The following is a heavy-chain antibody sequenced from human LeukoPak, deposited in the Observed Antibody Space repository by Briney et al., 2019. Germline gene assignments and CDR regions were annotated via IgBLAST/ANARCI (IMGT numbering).Heavy chain of an antibody. Sequence: SETLSLSCAVYGGSFSGYYWSWIRQPPGKGLEWIGEVTHSGSTNYNPSLKGRLTISLDTSKNQFSLKLSSVTAADTAVYYCARDLAVPAAIVHYYYYMDVWGKGTTVTVSS. CDR2: VTHSGST. CDR3: ARDLAVPAAIVHYYYYMDV. J-gene: IGHJ6*03. V-gene: IGHV4-34*01. CDR1: GGSFSGYY. D-gene: IGHD2-2*01.